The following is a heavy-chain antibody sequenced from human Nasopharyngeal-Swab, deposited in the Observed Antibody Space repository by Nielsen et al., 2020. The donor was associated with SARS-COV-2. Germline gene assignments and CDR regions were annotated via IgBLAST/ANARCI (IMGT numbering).Heavy chain of an antibody. CDR3: ARGGVVVVAATLYYYYGMDV. CDR2: ISYDGSNK. J-gene: IGHJ6*02. Sequence: GRQMPGQGLGLVAVISYDGSNKYYADSVKGRFTISRDNSKNTLYLQMNSLRAEDTAVYYCARGGVVVVAATLYYYYGMDVWGQGTTVTVSS. V-gene: IGHV3-30*03. D-gene: IGHD2-15*01.